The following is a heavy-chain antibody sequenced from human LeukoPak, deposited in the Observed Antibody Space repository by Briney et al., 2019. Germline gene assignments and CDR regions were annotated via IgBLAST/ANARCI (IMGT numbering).Heavy chain of an antibody. CDR2: TSWDSGSI. CDR3: AKEPTIAAAGTEYYYYGMDV. J-gene: IGHJ6*02. D-gene: IGHD6-13*01. CDR1: GFTFDDYA. V-gene: IGHV3-9*01. Sequence: PGGPLRLSGAASGFTFDDYAMHWVRQSPGKGLEWVSGTSWDSGSIGYADSVKGRFTISRDNAKNSLYLQMNSLRAEDTALYYCAKEPTIAAAGTEYYYYGMDVWGQGTTVTVSS.